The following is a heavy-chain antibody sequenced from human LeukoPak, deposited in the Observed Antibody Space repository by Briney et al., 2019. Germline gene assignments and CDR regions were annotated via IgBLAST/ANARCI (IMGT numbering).Heavy chain of an antibody. CDR2: IYYSGST. J-gene: IGHJ4*02. CDR3: ARVPYSSSSPAFDY. D-gene: IGHD6-6*01. Sequence: SETLSLTCTVSGCSINSYYWSWIPQPQGQGREGIVYIYYSGSTNYHPSLKSRVTISVDTSRYQFSLKLSSVTAADTAVYYCARVPYSSSSPAFDYWGQGTLVTVSS. CDR1: GCSINSYY. V-gene: IGHV4-59*01.